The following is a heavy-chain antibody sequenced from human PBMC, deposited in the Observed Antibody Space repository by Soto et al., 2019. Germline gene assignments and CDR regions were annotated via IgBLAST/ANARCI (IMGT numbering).Heavy chain of an antibody. CDR2: MNPNSGNT. CDR1: GYTFTSYD. Sequence: QVQLVQSGAEVKKPGASVKVSCKASGYTFTSYDINWVRQATGQGLEWMGWMNPNSGNTGYAQKFQGRVTMTRDTSISTAYMELSSLRSEVTAVYYCAIAESDGRYSGYDDDYWGQGTLVSVSS. D-gene: IGHD5-12*01. V-gene: IGHV1-8*01. J-gene: IGHJ4*02. CDR3: AIAESDGRYSGYDDDY.